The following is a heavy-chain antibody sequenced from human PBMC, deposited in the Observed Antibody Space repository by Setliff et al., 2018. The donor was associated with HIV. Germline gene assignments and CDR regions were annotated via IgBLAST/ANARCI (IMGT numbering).Heavy chain of an antibody. J-gene: IGHJ6*03. CDR3: ARGGEKLGSSWYYYYYYMDV. CDR1: GYTFTSYD. Sequence: ASVKVSCKTSGYTFTSYDISWVRQAPGQGLEWMGWISPYSGYTKYPQNLQGRVTMTTDTSTSTAYMELSSLRSEDTAVYYCARGGEKLGSSWYYYYYYMDVWGKGTTITVSS. CDR2: ISPYSGYT. V-gene: IGHV1-18*01. D-gene: IGHD6-13*01.